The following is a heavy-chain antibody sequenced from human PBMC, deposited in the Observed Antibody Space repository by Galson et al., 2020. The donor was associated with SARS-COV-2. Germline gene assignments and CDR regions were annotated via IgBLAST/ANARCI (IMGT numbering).Heavy chain of an antibody. CDR3: ARGKYDGTWYFDL. CDR2: IYYTGST. CDR1: GDSISSGDHH. Sequence: LRLSCTVSGDSISSGDHHWSWIRQPPGKGLEWIGYIYYTGSTYSNPSLDSRLVISVDTSKNQFSLKLSSVTAADTAVYYCARGKYDGTWYFDLWGRGTLVTVSS. V-gene: IGHV4-30-4*01. D-gene: IGHD2-8*01. J-gene: IGHJ2*01.